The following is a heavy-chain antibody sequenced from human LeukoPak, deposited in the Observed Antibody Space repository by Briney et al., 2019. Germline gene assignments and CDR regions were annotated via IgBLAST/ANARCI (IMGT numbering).Heavy chain of an antibody. D-gene: IGHD1-26*01. CDR3: ARWSIVGAYDLFDY. Sequence: PSETLSLTCTVSGGSISSGDYYWSWIRRPPGKGLEWIGYIYYSGSTYYNPSLKSRVTISVDTSKNQFSLKLSSVTAADTAVYYCARWSIVGAYDLFDYWGQGTLVTVSS. CDR1: GGSISSGDYY. J-gene: IGHJ4*02. V-gene: IGHV4-30-4*08. CDR2: IYYSGST.